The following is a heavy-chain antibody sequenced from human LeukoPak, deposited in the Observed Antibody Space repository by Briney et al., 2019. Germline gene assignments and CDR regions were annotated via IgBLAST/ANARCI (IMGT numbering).Heavy chain of an antibody. Sequence: PGGSLRLSCAASGLTFTDFWMNWVRLAPGRWLEWLANIKPDGNEKYYVDSVKGRFAISRDNAKNEVYLEMNSLGAEDTGVYYCSGRDSSRSPRVYWGQGTLVSVSS. CDR1: GLTFTDFW. CDR2: IKPDGNEK. D-gene: IGHD2-2*01. J-gene: IGHJ4*02. CDR3: SGRDSSRSPRVY. V-gene: IGHV3-7*01.